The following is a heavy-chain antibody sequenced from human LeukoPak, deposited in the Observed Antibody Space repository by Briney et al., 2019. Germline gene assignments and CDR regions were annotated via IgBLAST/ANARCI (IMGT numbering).Heavy chain of an antibody. Sequence: SVKVSCKASGGTFSSYAISWVRQAPGQGLEWMGRIIPILGIANYAQKFQGRVTITADKSTSTAYMELSSLRSEDTAVYYCARDKTGRTYYYGMDVWGQGTLVTVSS. CDR1: GGTFSSYA. CDR3: ARDKTGRTYYYGMDV. V-gene: IGHV1-69*04. D-gene: IGHD1-14*01. J-gene: IGHJ6*02. CDR2: IIPILGIA.